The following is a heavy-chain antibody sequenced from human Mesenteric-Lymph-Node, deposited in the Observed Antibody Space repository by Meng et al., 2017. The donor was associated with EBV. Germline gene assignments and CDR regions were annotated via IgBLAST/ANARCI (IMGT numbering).Heavy chain of an antibody. Sequence: RRGVVQASWAPSLTSPAPGPSISRGNWGSWVRQPPGKGLEWIGEIYHSGSTNYNPSLKSRVTISVDKSKRQFSLHLRSVTAADTAVYYCARAFAVVQGMFEPLMNWFDPWGQGTLVTVSS. V-gene: IGHV4-4*02. J-gene: IGHJ5*02. D-gene: IGHD3-10*01. CDR1: GPSISRGNW. CDR2: IYHSGST. CDR3: ARAFAVVQGMFEPLMNWFDP.